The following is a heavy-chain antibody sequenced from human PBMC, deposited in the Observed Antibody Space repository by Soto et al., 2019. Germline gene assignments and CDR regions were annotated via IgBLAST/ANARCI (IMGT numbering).Heavy chain of an antibody. CDR1: GFTLSNYW. J-gene: IGHJ4*02. V-gene: IGHV3-74*01. CDR2: MNPEVTTI. D-gene: IGHD4-17*01. CDR3: GRGAYGDPVDF. Sequence: GGSLRLSCAASGFTLSNYWMHWARQAPGKGLVWVSRMNPEVTTISYADSVKGRFTISRDNVRDTLHLEMNSLRADDTAVYYCGRGAYGDPVDFWGQGTLVTVSS.